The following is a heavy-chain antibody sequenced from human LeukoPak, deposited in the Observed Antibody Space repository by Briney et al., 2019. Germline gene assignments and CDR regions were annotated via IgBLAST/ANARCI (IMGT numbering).Heavy chain of an antibody. V-gene: IGHV3-66*01. J-gene: IGHJ4*02. CDR3: ARGTPLESGY. CDR2: IYSGGST. Sequence: GGSLRLSCAASGFTVSSNYMSWVRQAPGKGLEWVSGIYSGGSTYYADSVKGRFTISRDNSKNTLCLQMNSLRAEDTAVYYCARGTPLESGYWGQGTLVTVSS. CDR1: GFTVSSNY.